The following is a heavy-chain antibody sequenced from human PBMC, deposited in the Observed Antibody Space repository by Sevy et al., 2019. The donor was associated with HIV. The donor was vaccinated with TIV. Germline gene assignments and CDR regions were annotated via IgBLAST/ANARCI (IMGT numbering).Heavy chain of an antibody. D-gene: IGHD2-2*01. CDR3: TTDSKKRGLYALRDY. Sequence: GGSLRLSCAASGFTFSNAWMSWVRQAPGKGLEWVGRIKSKTDGGTTDYAAPVKSRFTIRRDDSKNTLYLQMNSLKTEDTAIYYCTTDSKKRGLYALRDYGGQETLVTVSS. CDR2: IKSKTDGGTT. CDR1: GFTFSNAW. V-gene: IGHV3-15*01. J-gene: IGHJ4*02.